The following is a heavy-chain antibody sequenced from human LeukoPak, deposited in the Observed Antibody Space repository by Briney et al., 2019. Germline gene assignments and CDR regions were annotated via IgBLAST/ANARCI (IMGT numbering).Heavy chain of an antibody. V-gene: IGHV1-18*01. D-gene: IGHD6-19*01. CDR1: GYTFTSYG. J-gene: IGHJ5*02. CDR2: ISAYNGNT. CDR3: ARDSSGRPEGNWFDP. Sequence: ASVKVSCKASGYTFTSYGISWVRQAPGQRLEWMGWISAYNGNTNYAQKLQGRVTMTTDTSTSTAYMELRSLRSDDTAVYYCARDSSGRPEGNWFDPWGQGTLVTVSS.